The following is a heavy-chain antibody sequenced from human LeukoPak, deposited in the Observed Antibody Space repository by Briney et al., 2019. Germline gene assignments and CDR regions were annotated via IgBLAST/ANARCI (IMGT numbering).Heavy chain of an antibody. CDR2: ISGSGGST. CDR3: AKDYYDSSGYYYYYYYYMDV. V-gene: IGHV3-23*01. D-gene: IGHD3-22*01. Sequence: PGGSLRLSCAASGFTFSGYAMSWVRQAPGKGLGWVSAISGSGGSTYYADSVKGRFTISRDNSKNTLYLQMNSLRAEDTAVYYCAKDYYDSSGYYYYYYYYMDVWGKGTTVTVSS. CDR1: GFTFSGYA. J-gene: IGHJ6*03.